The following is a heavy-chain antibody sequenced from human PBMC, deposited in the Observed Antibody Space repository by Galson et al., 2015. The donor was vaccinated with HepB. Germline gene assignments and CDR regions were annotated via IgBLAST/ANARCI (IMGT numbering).Heavy chain of an antibody. J-gene: IGHJ5*02. Sequence: SLRLSCAASGFTFSSYAMHWVRPAPGKGLEWVAVISYDGSNKYYADSVKGRFTISRDNSKNTLYLQMNSLRAEDTAVYYCARDRPLGSSSEHYNWFDPWGQGTLVTVSS. V-gene: IGHV3-30-3*01. CDR3: ARDRPLGSSSEHYNWFDP. D-gene: IGHD6-6*01. CDR1: GFTFSSYA. CDR2: ISYDGSNK.